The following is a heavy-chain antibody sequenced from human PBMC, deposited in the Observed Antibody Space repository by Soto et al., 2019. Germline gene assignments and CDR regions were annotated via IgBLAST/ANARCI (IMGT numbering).Heavy chain of an antibody. Sequence: EVQLSESGGGLVQPGGSLRLSCAASGFTFSDYSMGWVRQAPGKGLEWVSAISGRDDSTNYADSVRGRFTISRDNSKNMLYLQMRSLGAEDAAIYYCAKSALSYAGEFDNWGQGTLVTVSS. CDR1: GFTFSDYS. J-gene: IGHJ4*02. CDR2: ISGRDDST. V-gene: IGHV3-23*01. D-gene: IGHD2-21*01. CDR3: AKSALSYAGEFDN.